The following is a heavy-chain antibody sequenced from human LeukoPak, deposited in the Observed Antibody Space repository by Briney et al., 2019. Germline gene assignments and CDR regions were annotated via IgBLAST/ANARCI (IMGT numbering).Heavy chain of an antibody. D-gene: IGHD6-13*01. CDR3: ARDRVGQQLVGRNYYYYYMDV. J-gene: IGHJ6*03. Sequence: SETLSLTCAVYGGSFSGYYWSWIRQPPGKGLEWIGEINHSGSTNYNPSLKSRVTISVDTSKNQFSLKLSSVTAADTAVYYCARDRVGQQLVGRNYYYYYMDVWGKGTTVTISS. V-gene: IGHV4-34*01. CDR1: GGSFSGYY. CDR2: INHSGST.